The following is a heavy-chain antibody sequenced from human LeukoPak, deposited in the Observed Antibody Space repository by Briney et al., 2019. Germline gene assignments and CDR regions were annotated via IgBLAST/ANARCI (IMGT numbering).Heavy chain of an antibody. Sequence: GGSLRLSCAASEFTFSSYDMSWVRQAPGKGLEWVSAISGGGGRSYYADLVDRRFIICRDNSKNTLYLQMNSLRAEDTAVYYCAKGAGRGYCSGGSCDYFDYWGQGTLVTVSS. D-gene: IGHD2-15*01. CDR1: EFTFSSYD. CDR3: AKGAGRGYCSGGSCDYFDY. J-gene: IGHJ4*02. CDR2: ISGGGGRS. V-gene: IGHV3-23*01.